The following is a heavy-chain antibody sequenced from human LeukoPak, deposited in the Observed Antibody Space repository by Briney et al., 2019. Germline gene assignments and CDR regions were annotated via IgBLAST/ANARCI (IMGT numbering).Heavy chain of an antibody. J-gene: IGHJ4*02. V-gene: IGHV1-2*02. Sequence: RASVKVSCKASGYTFSDYYIRWVRQAPGQGLEYMGWINPNTGGTSYAQKFRVRVTMTRDTSSSTVYMQLSTLTSDDTAVYSCARGRPSAEPPDHWGQGTLVAVSS. CDR2: INPNTGGT. CDR1: GYTFSDYY. D-gene: IGHD6-6*01. CDR3: ARGRPSAEPPDH.